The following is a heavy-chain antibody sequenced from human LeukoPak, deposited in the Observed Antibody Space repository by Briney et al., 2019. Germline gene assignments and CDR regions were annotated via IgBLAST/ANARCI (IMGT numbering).Heavy chain of an antibody. Sequence: PSETLSLTCTVSGGSISSGGYYWSWIRQHPGKGLEWIGYIYYSGSTYYNPSLKSRVTISVDTSKNQFSLKLSSVTAADTAVYYCARGGSRHLNPWGQGTLVTVSS. J-gene: IGHJ5*02. CDR3: ARGGSRHLNP. V-gene: IGHV4-31*03. CDR2: IYYSGST. CDR1: GGSISSGGYY.